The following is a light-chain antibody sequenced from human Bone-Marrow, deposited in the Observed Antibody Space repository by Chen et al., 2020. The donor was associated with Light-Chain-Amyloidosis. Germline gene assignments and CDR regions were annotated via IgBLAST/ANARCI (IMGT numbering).Light chain of an antibody. CDR3: QQYHSLPRT. J-gene: IGKJ4*02. V-gene: IGKV1-33*01. CDR2: DAF. CDR1: QDISNY. Sequence: DTQMTQSPYSMPASVGDRVTITCQASQDISNYLNWYQQKPGKAPNLLISDAFNLETGVPSRFSGSGFGTDFSLSITSLQPEDIATYYCQQYHSLPRTFGGGTKVEI.